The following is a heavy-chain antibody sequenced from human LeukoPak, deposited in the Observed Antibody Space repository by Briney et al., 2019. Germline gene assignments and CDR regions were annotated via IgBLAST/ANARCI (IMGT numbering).Heavy chain of an antibody. D-gene: IGHD3-16*01. V-gene: IGHV4-59*01. CDR1: GGSISSYY. CDR2: IYYSGST. J-gene: IGHJ6*03. CDR3: ARDPGGYYYMDV. Sequence: PSETLSLTCTVSGGSISSYYWSWIRQPQGKGLEWIGYIYYSGSTNYNPSLKSRVTISVDTSKNQFSLKLSSVTAADTAVYYCARDPGGYYYMDVWGKGTTVTVSS.